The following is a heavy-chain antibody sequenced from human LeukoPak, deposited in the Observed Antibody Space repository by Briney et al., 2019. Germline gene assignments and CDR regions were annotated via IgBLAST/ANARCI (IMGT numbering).Heavy chain of an antibody. CDR2: ISFDGSNK. J-gene: IGHJ4*02. CDR3: AKDRLRYCSGGSCVFDY. Sequence: GGSLRLSCAASGFTFSTYAMHWVRQAPGKGLEWVALISFDGSNKYYADSVKGRFTISRDNSKNTLYLQMNSLRAEDTAVYYCAKDRLRYCSGGSCVFDYWGQGTLVTVSS. D-gene: IGHD2-15*01. V-gene: IGHV3-30*18. CDR1: GFTFSTYA.